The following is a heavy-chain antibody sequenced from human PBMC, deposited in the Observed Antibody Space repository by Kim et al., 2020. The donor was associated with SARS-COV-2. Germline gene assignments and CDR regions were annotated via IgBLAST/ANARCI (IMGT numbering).Heavy chain of an antibody. J-gene: IGHJ4*02. D-gene: IGHD2-15*01. Sequence: KSRVTRSVDTAKNQFSLKLNSVTAADTAVYYCARAPRCSGGSCYNHYLDCWGQGTLVTVSS. CDR3: ARAPRCSGGSCYNHYLDC. V-gene: IGHV4-30-2*04.